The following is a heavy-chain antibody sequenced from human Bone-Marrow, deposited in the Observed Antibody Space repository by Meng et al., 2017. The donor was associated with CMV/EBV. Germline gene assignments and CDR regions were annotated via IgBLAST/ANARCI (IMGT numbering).Heavy chain of an antibody. D-gene: IGHD2-21*01. Sequence: ASVKVSCKTSGYMFTSYHMHWVRQAPGQGLEWMGIINPSGGSTNYAQKFQGRVTMTRDTSTSTVYMELSSLRSEDTAVYYCARDRRMLSGGDCYDYWGQGTLVTVSS. V-gene: IGHV1-46*01. CDR1: GYMFTSYH. CDR2: INPSGGST. CDR3: ARDRRMLSGGDCYDY. J-gene: IGHJ4*02.